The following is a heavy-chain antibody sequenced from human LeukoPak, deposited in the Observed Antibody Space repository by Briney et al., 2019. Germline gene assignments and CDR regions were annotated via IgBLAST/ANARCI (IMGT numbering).Heavy chain of an antibody. CDR3: ATILYGANGFDY. J-gene: IGHJ4*02. D-gene: IGHD4/OR15-4a*01. CDR1: GGSISSYY. V-gene: IGHV4-59*01. Sequence: SETLSLTCVVSGGSISSYYWSWIRQPPGKGLEYIGYFHYSGITNYDHSLKSRVTISVDTSKNHISLTLKPVTAADTAVYYCATILYGANGFDYWGRGTLVTVSS. CDR2: FHYSGIT.